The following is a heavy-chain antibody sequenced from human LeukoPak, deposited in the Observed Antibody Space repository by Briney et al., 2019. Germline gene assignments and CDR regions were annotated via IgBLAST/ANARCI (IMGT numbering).Heavy chain of an antibody. CDR3: TRGKYFGFDI. CDR1: GDSVVTNNVA. V-gene: IGHV6-1*01. Sequence: PSQTLSLTCAISGDSVVTNNVAWNWIRQSPSRGLEWLGRTYLRSKWYNEYAVSVKSRITINPDTSRNHFSLQLNSVIPEDTAVYYCTRGKYFGFDIWGQGTMVTVSS. J-gene: IGHJ3*02. D-gene: IGHD3-9*01. CDR2: TYLRSKWYN.